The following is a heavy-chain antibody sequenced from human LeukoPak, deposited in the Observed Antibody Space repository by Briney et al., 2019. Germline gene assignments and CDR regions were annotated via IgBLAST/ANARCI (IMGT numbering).Heavy chain of an antibody. CDR1: GFTFSNYW. V-gene: IGHV3-7*01. D-gene: IGHD6-19*01. J-gene: IGHJ4*02. CDR3: AREYSSGWLIYFDY. CDR2: IKEDGSKK. Sequence: GGSLRLSCAASGFTFSNYWMSWVRQTPWGGLGWVANIKEDGSKKEYVDSVKGRFTISRDNAKNSLYLQMNSLRAEDTAVYYCAREYSSGWLIYFDYWGQGTLVTVSS.